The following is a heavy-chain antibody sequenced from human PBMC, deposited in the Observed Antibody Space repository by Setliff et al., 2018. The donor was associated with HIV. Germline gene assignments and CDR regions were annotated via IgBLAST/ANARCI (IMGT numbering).Heavy chain of an antibody. CDR2: IYGSGSA. CDR1: GDSIGTYS. D-gene: IGHD3-9*01. CDR3: ARSYFDMMTGYYAFDY. V-gene: IGHV4-4*09. J-gene: IGHJ4*02. Sequence: SETLSLTCAVSGDSIGTYSWHWLRQPPGKGLEWIGYIYGSGSAGYNPSLKSRVGMSVDTSKNQFSLKLTSVTAADTATYYCARSYFDMMTGYYAFDYWGQGTPVTVSS.